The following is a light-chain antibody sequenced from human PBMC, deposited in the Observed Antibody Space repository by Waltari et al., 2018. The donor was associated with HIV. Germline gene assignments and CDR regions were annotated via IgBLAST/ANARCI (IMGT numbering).Light chain of an antibody. CDR1: SSTIGDGYD. Sequence: QSVLTQPPSVSGAPGQRVTISCTGSSSTIGDGYDVHWYQQLPGTAPKRLIYGNSNRPSGVPDRFSGSKSGTSAALAITGLQAEDEADYYCQSYDSSLSGWVFGGGTKLTVL. V-gene: IGLV1-40*01. CDR3: QSYDSSLSGWV. CDR2: GNS. J-gene: IGLJ3*02.